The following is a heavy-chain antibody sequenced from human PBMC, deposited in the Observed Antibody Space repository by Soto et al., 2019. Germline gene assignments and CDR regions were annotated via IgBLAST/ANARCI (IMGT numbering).Heavy chain of an antibody. CDR3: AADNDFWSGHYSFDY. V-gene: IGHV1-58*01. D-gene: IGHD3-3*01. J-gene: IGHJ4*02. CDR2: IVVGSGNT. Sequence: SVKVCCKASGFTFSSSAVQWVRQARGQRLEWIGWIVVGSGNTNYAQKFQERVTITRDMSTSTAYMELTSLRSEDTAVYYCAADNDFWSGHYSFDYWGQGALVTVSS. CDR1: GFTFSSSA.